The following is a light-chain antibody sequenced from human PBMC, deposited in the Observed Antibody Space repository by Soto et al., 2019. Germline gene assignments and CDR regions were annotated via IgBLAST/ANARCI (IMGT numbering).Light chain of an antibody. CDR1: QSVLYSANNKNY. CDR3: QQYYTTPRT. CDR2: WAS. Sequence: DIVMTQSPDSLAVSLGERATLNCKSSQSVLYSANNKNYLAWYQQNPGQPLKLLIYWASTRESGVPDRFSGSGSGTDFTLTISSLQAEDVAVYFCQQYYTTPRTFGQGTKVEIK. J-gene: IGKJ1*01. V-gene: IGKV4-1*01.